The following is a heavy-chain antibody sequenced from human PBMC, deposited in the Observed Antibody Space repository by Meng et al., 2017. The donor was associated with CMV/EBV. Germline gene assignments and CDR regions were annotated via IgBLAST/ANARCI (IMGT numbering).Heavy chain of an antibody. CDR2: ISYDGSNK. V-gene: IGHV3-30-3*01. CDR3: AGIGGYCSSTSCVGMDV. CDR1: GFTFSSYA. Sequence: GESLKISCAASGFTFSSYAMHWVRQAPGKGLEWVAVISYDGSNKYYADSVKGRFTISRDNSKNTLYLQMNSLRAEDTAVYYCAGIGGYCSSTSCVGMDVWGQGTTVTVSS. J-gene: IGHJ6*02. D-gene: IGHD2-2*01.